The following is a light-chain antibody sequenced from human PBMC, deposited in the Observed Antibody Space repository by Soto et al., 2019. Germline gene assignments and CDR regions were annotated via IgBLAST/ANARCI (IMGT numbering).Light chain of an antibody. CDR3: QHYSNWPRT. CDR1: QSVSSN. V-gene: IGKV3-15*01. CDR2: GAS. Sequence: EIVMTQSPATLSVSPGERATLSCRASQSVSSNLASYQQKPGQAPRLLIYGASTRATGIQARFSGSGSETEFTPTISSLQSEDVAVYYCQHYSNWPRTFGQGTKVEIK. J-gene: IGKJ1*01.